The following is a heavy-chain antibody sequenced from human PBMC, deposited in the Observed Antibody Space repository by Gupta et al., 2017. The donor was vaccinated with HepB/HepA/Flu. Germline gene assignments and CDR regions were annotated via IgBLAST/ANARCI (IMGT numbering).Heavy chain of an antibody. CDR3: ARVQLYTSSSPYYYFGMDV. J-gene: IGHJ6*02. D-gene: IGHD6-6*01. V-gene: IGHV1-2*02. CDR2: INPNSGGT. CDR1: GFAFTPYS. Sequence: QVHLVQSGAEVKKPGASVKVSCKASGFAFTPYSVHWVRQAPGQGLEWMGWINPNSGGTNYAQMFEGRVTMTRDTSISTVFMELSRLRSDDTAVYYCARVQLYTSSSPYYYFGMDVWGQGTTVTVS.